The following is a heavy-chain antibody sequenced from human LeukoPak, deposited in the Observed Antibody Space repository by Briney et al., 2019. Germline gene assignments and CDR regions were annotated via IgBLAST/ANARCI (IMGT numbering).Heavy chain of an antibody. V-gene: IGHV4-39*01. Sequence: PSETLSLTCTVSGASISGTRYLWGWIRQTPGKGLEWIGSIHHSGNTYYNPSLKSRVTISADTSKNQSSLKLKSVTAADTAVYYCARNGGYGDYARYWGRGTLVTVSS. D-gene: IGHD4-17*01. CDR3: ARNGGYGDYARY. CDR1: GASISGTRYL. CDR2: IHHSGNT. J-gene: IGHJ4*02.